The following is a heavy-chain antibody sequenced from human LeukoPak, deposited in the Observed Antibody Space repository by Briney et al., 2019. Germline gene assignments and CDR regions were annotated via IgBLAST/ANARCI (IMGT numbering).Heavy chain of an antibody. CDR1: GFTFSSYG. CDR3: AKDQRIVGAHDAFDI. Sequence: GGTLRLSCAASGFTFSSYGMSWVRQAPGKGLEWVSAISGSGGSTYYADSVKGRFTISRDNSKNTLYLQMNSLRAEDTAVYYCAKDQRIVGAHDAFDIWGQRTMVTVSS. CDR2: ISGSGGST. J-gene: IGHJ3*02. D-gene: IGHD1-26*01. V-gene: IGHV3-23*01.